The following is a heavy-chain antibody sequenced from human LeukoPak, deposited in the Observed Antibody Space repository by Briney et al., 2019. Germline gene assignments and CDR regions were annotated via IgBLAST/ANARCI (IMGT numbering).Heavy chain of an antibody. CDR1: GFTFGDHA. D-gene: IGHD2-2*01. V-gene: IGHV3-49*04. Sequence: GGSLRLSCTASGFTFGDHAMSWVRQAPGKGLEWVGFIRSKAYGGTTEYAASVKGRFTISRDDSKSIAYLQMNSLKTEDTAVYYCTRAPVYCSSTSCYGLYFDYWGQGTLVTVSS. J-gene: IGHJ4*02. CDR3: TRAPVYCSSTSCYGLYFDY. CDR2: IRSKAYGGTT.